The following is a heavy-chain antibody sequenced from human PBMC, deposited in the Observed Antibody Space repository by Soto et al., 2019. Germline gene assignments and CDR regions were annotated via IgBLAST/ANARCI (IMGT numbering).Heavy chain of an antibody. CDR2: IGSNGGST. CDR3: VKDHSHYYYYGIDV. J-gene: IGHJ6*02. V-gene: IGHV3-64D*08. CDR1: GFTFSSYG. Sequence: QPGGSLRLSCSASGFTFSSYGMHWVRQAPGKGLEYVSGIGSNGGSTYYADSVKGRFTISRDNSKNTLYLQMSSLRAEDTAVYYCVKDHSHYYYYGIDVWGQGTTVTVSS. D-gene: IGHD4-4*01.